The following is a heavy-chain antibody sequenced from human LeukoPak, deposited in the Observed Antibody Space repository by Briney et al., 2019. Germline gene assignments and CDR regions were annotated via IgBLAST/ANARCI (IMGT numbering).Heavy chain of an antibody. CDR1: GYTFTSYG. V-gene: IGHV1-18*01. J-gene: IGHJ4*02. CDR2: ISAYNGNT. Sequence: ASVKVSCKASGYTFTSYGISWVRQAPGQGLEWMGWISAYNGNTNYAQKLQGRVTMTTDTSTSTAYMELRSLRSDDTAVYYCARDPRLAAVAGIDYWGQGTLVTVSS. D-gene: IGHD6-19*01. CDR3: ARDPRLAAVAGIDY.